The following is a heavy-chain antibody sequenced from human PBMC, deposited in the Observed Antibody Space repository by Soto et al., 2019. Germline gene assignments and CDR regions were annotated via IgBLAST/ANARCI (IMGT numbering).Heavy chain of an antibody. CDR2: IYPGDSDT. CDR3: ARLPIKNYYYYGMDV. CDR1: GYSFTSYW. Sequence: GESLKISCKGSGYSFTSYWIGWVRQMPGKGLEWMGIIYPGDSDTRYSPSFQGQVTISADKSISTAYLQWSSLKASDTAMHYCARLPIKNYYYYGMDVWGQGTTVTVS. V-gene: IGHV5-51*01. J-gene: IGHJ6*02.